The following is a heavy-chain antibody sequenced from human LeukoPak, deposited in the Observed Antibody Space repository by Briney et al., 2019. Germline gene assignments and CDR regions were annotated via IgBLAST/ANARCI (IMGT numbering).Heavy chain of an antibody. CDR1: GFTFSSYW. CDR2: ISTSSSYI. V-gene: IGHV3-21*01. CDR3: ARGDPDISFAVAGEAFDI. J-gene: IGHJ3*02. D-gene: IGHD6-19*01. Sequence: GGSLRLSCAASGFTFSSYWMSWVRQAPGKGLEWVSSISTSSSYIYYADSLKGRFTISRDNAKNSLYLQMNSLRADDTAVYYCARGDPDISFAVAGEAFDIWGQGTMVTVSS.